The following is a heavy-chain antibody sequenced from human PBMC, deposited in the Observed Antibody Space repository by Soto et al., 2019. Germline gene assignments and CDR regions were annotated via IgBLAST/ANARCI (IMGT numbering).Heavy chain of an antibody. CDR2: INPSGGST. Sequence: GASVKVSCKASGYTFTSYGISWVRQAPGQGLEWMGIINPSGGSTSYAQKFQDWVTMTGDTSTSTVYMELSRLRSDDAAVYYCARAKIPKFRGYEYYYYYMDVWGKGTTVTVSS. D-gene: IGHD5-12*01. V-gene: IGHV1-46*01. CDR3: ARAKIPKFRGYEYYYYYMDV. CDR1: GYTFTSYG. J-gene: IGHJ6*03.